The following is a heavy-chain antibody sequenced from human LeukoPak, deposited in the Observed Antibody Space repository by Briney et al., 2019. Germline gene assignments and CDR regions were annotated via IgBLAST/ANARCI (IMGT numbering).Heavy chain of an antibody. J-gene: IGHJ1*01. CDR1: GFTVSSNY. D-gene: IGHD6-19*01. CDR3: AKDRRSSGLEYFQH. Sequence: GGSLRLSCAASGFTVSSNYMSWVRQAPGKGLEWVSVIYSGGSTYYADSVKGRFTISRDNSKNTLYLQMNSLRVEDTAVYYCAKDRRSSGLEYFQHWGQGALVTVSS. CDR2: IYSGGST. V-gene: IGHV3-53*05.